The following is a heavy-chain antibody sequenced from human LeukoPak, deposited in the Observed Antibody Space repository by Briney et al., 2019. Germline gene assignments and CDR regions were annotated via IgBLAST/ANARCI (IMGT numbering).Heavy chain of an antibody. CDR3: ATRSSWRHYYYYYGMDV. Sequence: GGSLRLSCAASGFTFSSYAMSWVRQAPGKGLEWVSAISGSGGSTYYADSVKGRFTISRDNSKNTLYLQMNSLRAEDTAIYYCATRSSWRHYYYYYGMDVWGQGTTVTVSS. CDR2: ISGSGGST. V-gene: IGHV3-23*01. J-gene: IGHJ6*02. D-gene: IGHD6-13*01. CDR1: GFTFSSYA.